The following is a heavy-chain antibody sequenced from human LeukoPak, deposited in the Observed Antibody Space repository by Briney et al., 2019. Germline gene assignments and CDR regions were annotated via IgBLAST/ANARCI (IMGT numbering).Heavy chain of an antibody. D-gene: IGHD4-17*01. CDR3: AKDLNDYGDYVFGGDAFDI. J-gene: IGHJ3*02. CDR2: ILYDGSNK. V-gene: IGHV3-33*06. Sequence: PGGSLRLSCAASGFTFSSYGMHWVRQAPGKGLEWVAIILYDGSNKYYADSVKGRFTISRDNSKNTLYLQMNSLRAEDTAVYYCAKDLNDYGDYVFGGDAFDIWGQGTMVTVSS. CDR1: GFTFSSYG.